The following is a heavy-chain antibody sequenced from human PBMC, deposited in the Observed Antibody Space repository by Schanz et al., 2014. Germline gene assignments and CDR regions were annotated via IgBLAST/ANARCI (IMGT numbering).Heavy chain of an antibody. V-gene: IGHV3-11*01. D-gene: IGHD3-10*01. CDR2: IGNGGGTI. CDR1: GFPFSDYF. Sequence: VQLLESGGGLVEPGGSLRLSCTASGFPFSDYFMAWIRQPPGRGLEWVSYIGNGGGTIYYADSVKGRFTISRDNAKNSRYLQMNSLRAEDTAVYYCARIGGSVFDYWAQGTLVTVAS. CDR3: ARIGGSVFDY. J-gene: IGHJ4*02.